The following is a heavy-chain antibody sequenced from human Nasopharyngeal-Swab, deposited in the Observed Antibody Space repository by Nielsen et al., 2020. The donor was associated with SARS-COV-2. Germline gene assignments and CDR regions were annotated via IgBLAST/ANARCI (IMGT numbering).Heavy chain of an antibody. CDR2: IKQDGSEK. CDR3: ARAYTNNGWGHFDH. J-gene: IGHJ4*02. D-gene: IGHD6-19*01. Sequence: GESLKISCAASGFTFSSYWMSWVRQAPGKGLEWVANIKQDGSEKYYVDSVKGRFTISRDNAKNSLYLQMNSLRAEDTAVYYCARAYTNNGWGHFDHWGQGTLVTVSS. CDR1: GFTFSSYW. V-gene: IGHV3-7*04.